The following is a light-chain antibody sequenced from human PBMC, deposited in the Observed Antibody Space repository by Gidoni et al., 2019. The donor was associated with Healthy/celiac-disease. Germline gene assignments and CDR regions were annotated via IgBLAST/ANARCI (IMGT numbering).Light chain of an antibody. CDR2: AAS. Sequence: DIQMTQSPSSLSASVGDRVTITCRASQGISSYLNWYQQKPGKAPKLLIYAASSLQSGVPARFSGSGSGTDFTLTISSRQPEDFATYYCQQSYSTPFTFGPGTKVDIK. V-gene: IGKV1-39*01. J-gene: IGKJ3*01. CDR3: QQSYSTPFT. CDR1: QGISSY.